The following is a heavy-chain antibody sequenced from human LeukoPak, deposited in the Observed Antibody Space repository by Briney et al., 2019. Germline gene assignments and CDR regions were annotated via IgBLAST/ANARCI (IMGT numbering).Heavy chain of an antibody. CDR2: INHSGST. CDR3: ARKSFHSSSYDF. J-gene: IGHJ4*02. Sequence: SETLSLTCAVYGGSFSGYYWSWIRQPPGKGLEWIGEINHSGSTNYNPSLKSRVTISVDTSKNQFSLKLSSVTAADTAVYYCARKSFHSSSYDFWGQGTLVTVSS. CDR1: GGSFSGYY. D-gene: IGHD6-13*01. V-gene: IGHV4-34*01.